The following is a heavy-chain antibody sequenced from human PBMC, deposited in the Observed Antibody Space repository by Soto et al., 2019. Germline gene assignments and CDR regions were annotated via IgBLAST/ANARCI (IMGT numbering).Heavy chain of an antibody. D-gene: IGHD2-2*01. Sequence: SVKVSCKASGGTFSSYAISWLRRAPGQGLEWMGGIIPIFGTANYAQKFQGRVTITADESTSTAYMELSSLRSEDTAVYYCARDFGVPAASGAYYYYYMDVWGKGTTVNVSS. CDR2: IIPIFGTA. J-gene: IGHJ6*03. CDR1: GGTFSSYA. CDR3: ARDFGVPAASGAYYYYYMDV. V-gene: IGHV1-69*13.